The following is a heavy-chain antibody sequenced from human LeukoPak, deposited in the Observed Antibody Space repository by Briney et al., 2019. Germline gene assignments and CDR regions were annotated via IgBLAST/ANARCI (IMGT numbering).Heavy chain of an antibody. V-gene: IGHV4-59*01. CDR2: IYYSGST. J-gene: IGHJ6*03. CDR1: GGSISSYY. Sequence: PSETLSLTCTVSGGSISSYYWSWIRQPPGKGLEWIGYIYYSGSTNYNPSLKSRVTISVDTSKNQFSLKLSSVTAADTAVYYCARAATSSGWYLSYYYYMDVWGKGTTVTISS. D-gene: IGHD6-19*01. CDR3: ARAATSSGWYLSYYYYMDV.